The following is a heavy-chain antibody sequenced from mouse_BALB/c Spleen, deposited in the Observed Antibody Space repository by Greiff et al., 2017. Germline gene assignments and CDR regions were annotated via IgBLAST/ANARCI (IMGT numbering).Heavy chain of an antibody. V-gene: IGHV1-39*01. CDR3: ARSWDGPSYAMDY. Sequence: VQLQQTGPELVKPGASVKISCKASGYSFTDYIMLWVKQSHGKSLEWIGNINPYYGSTSYNLKFKGKATLTVDKSSSTAYMQLNSLTSEDSAVYYCARSWDGPSYAMDYWGQGTSVTVSS. D-gene: IGHD4-1*01. CDR1: GYSFTDYI. J-gene: IGHJ4*01. CDR2: INPYYGST.